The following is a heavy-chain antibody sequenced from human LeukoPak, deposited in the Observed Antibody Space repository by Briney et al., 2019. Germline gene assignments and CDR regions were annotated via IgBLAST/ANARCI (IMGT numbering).Heavy chain of an antibody. CDR3: ARDGGYSSSSVDY. V-gene: IGHV4-59*12. D-gene: IGHD6-13*01. CDR1: GGSISSYY. J-gene: IGHJ4*02. Sequence: PSETLSLTCTVSGGSISSYYWSWIRQPPGKGLEWIGYIYYSGSTNYNPSLKSRVTISVDTSKNQFSLKLSSVTAADTAIYYCARDGGYSSSSVDYWGQGTLVTVSS. CDR2: IYYSGST.